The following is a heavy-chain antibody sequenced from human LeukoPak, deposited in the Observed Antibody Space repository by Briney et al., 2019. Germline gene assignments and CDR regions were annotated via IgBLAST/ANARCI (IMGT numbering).Heavy chain of an antibody. Sequence: SETLSLTCAVYGGSFSGYYWSWIRQPPGKGLEWIGEINHSGSTNYNPSLKSRVTISVDTSKNQFSLKLSSVTAADTAVYYCARQRSYYCSGGSCCPYYFDYWGQGSLVTVSS. CDR3: ARQRSYYCSGGSCCPYYFDY. V-gene: IGHV4-34*01. CDR1: GGSFSGYY. J-gene: IGHJ4*02. CDR2: INHSGST. D-gene: IGHD2-15*01.